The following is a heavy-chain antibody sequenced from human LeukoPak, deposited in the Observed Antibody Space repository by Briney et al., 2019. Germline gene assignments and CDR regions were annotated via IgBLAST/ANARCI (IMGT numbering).Heavy chain of an antibody. V-gene: IGHV4-4*07. Sequence: SETLSLTCTVSGGSFSTYYWSWIRQPAGKGLEWIGHIYTSGSTNYNPSLKSRVTISVDTSKNQFSLKLSSVTAADTAVYYCARDPAGATGDVDYWGQGTLVTVSS. J-gene: IGHJ4*02. CDR3: ARDPAGATGDVDY. CDR1: GGSFSTYY. D-gene: IGHD1-26*01. CDR2: IYTSGST.